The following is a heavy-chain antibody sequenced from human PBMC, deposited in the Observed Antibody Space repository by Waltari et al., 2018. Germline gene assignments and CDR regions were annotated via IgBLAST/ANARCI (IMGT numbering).Heavy chain of an antibody. CDR2: VSSNGAYI. Sequence: EVQLMESGGGLVQPGGSLRLSCAASGFSFSTYNMNWVRQAPGKGLEWVSSVSSNGAYIHYADSVRGRFTSSRDNAKTSLYLQMNGLRDEDTAVYYCARGGWGFYPDLWGQGALVTVSS. CDR3: ARGGWGFYPDL. V-gene: IGHV3-21*01. CDR1: GFSFSTYN. J-gene: IGHJ5*02. D-gene: IGHD7-27*01.